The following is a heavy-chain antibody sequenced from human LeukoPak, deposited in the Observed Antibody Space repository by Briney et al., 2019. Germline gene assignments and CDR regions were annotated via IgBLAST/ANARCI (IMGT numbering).Heavy chain of an antibody. D-gene: IGHD1-26*01. CDR2: INHSGGA. V-gene: IGHV4-34*01. Sequence: PSETLSLTCAVYGGSFSNYYWNWIRQPPGRGLEWIGEINHSGGANYNPSLKSRVAISVDTSNNQVSLKLRTVTAADTAVYYCARGGYGGSYWARNYSSYYYMDVWGKGTTVTVSS. CDR1: GGSFSNYY. CDR3: ARGGYGGSYWARNYSSYYYMDV. J-gene: IGHJ6*03.